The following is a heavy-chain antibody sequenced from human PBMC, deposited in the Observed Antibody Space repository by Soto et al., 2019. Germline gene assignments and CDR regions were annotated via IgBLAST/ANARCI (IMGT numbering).Heavy chain of an antibody. CDR1: GGSISSSSYY. CDR3: ARQIDTARREPLDY. Sequence: SETLSLTCTVSGGSISSSSYYWGWIRQPPGKGLEWIGSIYYSGSTYYNPSLKSRVTISVDTSKNQFSLKLSSVTAADTAVYYCARQIDTARREPLDYWGQGTLVTVSS. V-gene: IGHV4-39*01. D-gene: IGHD5-18*01. J-gene: IGHJ4*02. CDR2: IYYSGST.